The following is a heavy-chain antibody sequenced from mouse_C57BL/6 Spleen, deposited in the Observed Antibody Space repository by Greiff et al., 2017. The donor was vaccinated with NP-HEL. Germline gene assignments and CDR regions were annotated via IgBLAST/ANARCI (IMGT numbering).Heavy chain of an antibody. Sequence: DVKLQESGGGLVKPGGSLKLSCAASGFTFSSYTMSWVRQTPEKRLEWVATISGGGGNTYYPDSVKGRFTISRDNAKNTLYLQMSSLRSEDTALYYCARHEVVATGFDYWGQGTTLTVSS. CDR2: ISGGGGNT. CDR1: GFTFSSYT. J-gene: IGHJ2*01. V-gene: IGHV5-9*01. CDR3: ARHEVVATGFDY. D-gene: IGHD1-1*01.